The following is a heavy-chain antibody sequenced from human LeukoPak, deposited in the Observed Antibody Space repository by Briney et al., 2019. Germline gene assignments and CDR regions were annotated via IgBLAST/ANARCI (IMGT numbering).Heavy chain of an antibody. CDR3: AKDVGFGEPLYGFDP. V-gene: IGHV3-23*01. CDR2: ISGSGGST. D-gene: IGHD3-10*01. CDR1: GFTFSSYA. J-gene: IGHJ5*02. Sequence: GSLRLSCAASGFTFSSYAMSWVRQAPGKGLEWVSAISGSGGSTCYADSVKGRFTISRDNSKNTLYLQMNSLRAEDTAVYYCAKDVGFGEPLYGFDPWGQGTLVTVSS.